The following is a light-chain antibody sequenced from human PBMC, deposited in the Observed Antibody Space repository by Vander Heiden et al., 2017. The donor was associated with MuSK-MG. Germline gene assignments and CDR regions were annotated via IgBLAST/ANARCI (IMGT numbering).Light chain of an antibody. CDR1: QSLLHSDGKTY. CDR2: LGS. J-gene: IGKJ4*01. Sequence: DIVMTQSPPSLPVTPGEPASISCRSSQSLLHSDGKTYLDWYVQKPGQSPQLLIYLGSNRASGVPDRISGSGSGTDFTLKISRVEAEDVGVYYCRQGLQTPLTFGGGTKVDIK. V-gene: IGKV2-28*01. CDR3: RQGLQTPLT.